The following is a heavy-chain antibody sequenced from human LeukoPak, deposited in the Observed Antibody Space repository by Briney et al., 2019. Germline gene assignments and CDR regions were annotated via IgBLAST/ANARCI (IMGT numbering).Heavy chain of an antibody. V-gene: IGHV3-23*01. CDR3: AKRIGDSAMAKSMDV. D-gene: IGHD5-18*01. CDR1: GFTFSSYA. J-gene: IGHJ6*02. Sequence: GGSLRLSCAASGFTFSSYAMSWVRQAPGKGLEWVSGISGSGGSTYYADSVKGRFTISRDNSKNTLYLQMNSLRAEDTAVYYCAKRIGDSAMAKSMDVWGQGTTVTVFS. CDR2: ISGSGGST.